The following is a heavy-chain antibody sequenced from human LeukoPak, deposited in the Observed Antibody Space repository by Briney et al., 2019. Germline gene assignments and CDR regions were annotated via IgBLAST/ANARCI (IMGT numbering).Heavy chain of an antibody. D-gene: IGHD5-18*01. V-gene: IGHV1-2*02. CDR1: GYTFTDYY. CDR2: IDPNSGAT. CDR3: ARVNGYSYGTPAFDY. J-gene: IGHJ4*02. Sequence: ASVKVSCKASGYTFTDYYIHWVRQAPGQGLEWMAWIDPNSGATNYAQKFQGRVTMTRDTSISTAYVELSRLRSDDTAVYYCARVNGYSYGTPAFDYWGQGTLVTVSS.